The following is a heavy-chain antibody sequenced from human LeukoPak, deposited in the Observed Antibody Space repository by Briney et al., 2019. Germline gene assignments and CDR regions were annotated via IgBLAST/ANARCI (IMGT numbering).Heavy chain of an antibody. D-gene: IGHD6-13*01. CDR2: IYHSGST. J-gene: IGHJ3*02. CDR3: ARASLIAAGDAFDI. V-gene: IGHV4-38-2*02. CDR1: GYSISSGYY. Sequence: SETLSLTCTVSGYSISSGYYWGWIRQPPGQGLEWIGSIYHSGSTYYNPSLKSRVTISVDTSKNQFSLKLSSVTAADTAVYYCARASLIAAGDAFDIWGQGTMVTVSS.